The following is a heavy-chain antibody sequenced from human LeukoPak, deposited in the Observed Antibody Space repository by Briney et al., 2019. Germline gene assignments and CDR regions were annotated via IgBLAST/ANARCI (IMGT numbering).Heavy chain of an antibody. CDR1: GGTFSSYA. CDR3: ATGGPLYYYDSSGYSPLDY. V-gene: IGHV1-24*01. CDR2: FDPEDGET. J-gene: IGHJ4*02. D-gene: IGHD3-22*01. Sequence: GASVKVSCKASGGTFSSYAISWVRQAPGQGLEWMGGFDPEDGETIYAQKFQGRVTMTEDTSTDTAYMELSSLRSEDTAVYYCATGGPLYYYDSSGYSPLDYWGQGTLVTVSS.